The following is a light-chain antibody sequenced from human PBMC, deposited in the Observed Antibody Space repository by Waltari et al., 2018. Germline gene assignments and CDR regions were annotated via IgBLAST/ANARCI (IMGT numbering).Light chain of an antibody. Sequence: EIVLTQSPGTLSLTPGDRVTVSCRASQSIHSAYLAWYQHKPGPAPRLLIFGTSTRAAGIPDRFSGSGSGTDFTLTISRLEPEDFAVYFCHQYGPSLWTFGQGTKVEI. V-gene: IGKV3-20*01. CDR1: QSIHSAY. CDR3: HQYGPSLWT. CDR2: GTS. J-gene: IGKJ1*01.